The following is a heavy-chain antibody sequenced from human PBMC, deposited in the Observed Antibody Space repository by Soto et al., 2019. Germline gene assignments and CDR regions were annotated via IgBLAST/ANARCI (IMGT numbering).Heavy chain of an antibody. D-gene: IGHD1-1*01. J-gene: IGHJ4*02. Sequence: ASVKVSCKASGYTFTSYGISWVRQAPGQGLEWLGMINPSSGATTSAQKFQARVTMTRGSSPRTVDLGLSSLRSDAPAVYYCSRSTDRYYFDYWGQRTLVTVSS. CDR2: INPSSGAT. V-gene: IGHV1-46*01. CDR3: SRSTDRYYFDY. CDR1: GYTFTSYG.